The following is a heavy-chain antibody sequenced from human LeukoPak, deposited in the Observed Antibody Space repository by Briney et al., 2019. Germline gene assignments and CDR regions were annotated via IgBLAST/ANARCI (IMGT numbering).Heavy chain of an antibody. D-gene: IGHD5-18*01. Sequence: PSETLSLTCTVSGGSISSGDYYWRWIRQPPGKVLEWIGYIYYSGSTYYNPSLKSRVTISVDTSKNQFSLKLSSVTAADTAVYYCARGVTQLWPPYFDYWGQGTLVTVSS. CDR2: IYYSGST. V-gene: IGHV4-30-4*01. CDR3: ARGVTQLWPPYFDY. J-gene: IGHJ4*02. CDR1: GGSISSGDYY.